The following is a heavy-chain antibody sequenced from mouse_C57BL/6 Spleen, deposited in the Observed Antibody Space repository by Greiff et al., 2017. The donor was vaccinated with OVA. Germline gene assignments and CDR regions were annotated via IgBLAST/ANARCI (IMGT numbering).Heavy chain of an antibody. CDR1: GYSITSGYY. V-gene: IGHV3-6*01. CDR3: ARDPYYYGSSWYFDV. D-gene: IGHD1-1*01. Sequence: VQLQQSGPGLVKPSQSLSLTCSVTGYSITSGYYWNWIRQFPGNKLEWMGYISYDGSNNYNPSLKNRISITRDTSKNQFFLKLNSVTSEDTATYYCARDPYYYGSSWYFDVWGTGTTVTVSS. CDR2: ISYDGSN. J-gene: IGHJ1*03.